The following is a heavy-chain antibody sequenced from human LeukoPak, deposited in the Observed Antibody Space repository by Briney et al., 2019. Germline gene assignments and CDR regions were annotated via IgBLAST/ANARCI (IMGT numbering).Heavy chain of an antibody. CDR2: ITNSGGSK. V-gene: IGHV3-23*01. Sequence: GGSPRLSCAASGFTFSSYAITWVRQAPGKGLEWVSGITNSGGSKYYGDSVKGRFTISRDNSKNTVYLQMNSLRAEDTAVYYCAKTDSSGSLTYFDFWGQGTLVTVSS. J-gene: IGHJ4*02. D-gene: IGHD3-22*01. CDR3: AKTDSSGSLTYFDF. CDR1: GFTFSSYA.